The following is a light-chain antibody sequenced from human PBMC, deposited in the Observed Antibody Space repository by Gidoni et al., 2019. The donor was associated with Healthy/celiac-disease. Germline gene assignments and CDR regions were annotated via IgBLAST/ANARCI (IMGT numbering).Light chain of an antibody. CDR1: QSVRSY. Sequence: IVLTQSPATLSLSPGERATLSCRASQSVRSYLAWYQQKPGQAPRLLIYDASNMATGIPARFSGSGSGTDFTLTISSLEPEDFAVYYCQQRSNWPLTFXGXTKVEIK. J-gene: IGKJ4*02. V-gene: IGKV3-11*01. CDR2: DAS. CDR3: QQRSNWPLT.